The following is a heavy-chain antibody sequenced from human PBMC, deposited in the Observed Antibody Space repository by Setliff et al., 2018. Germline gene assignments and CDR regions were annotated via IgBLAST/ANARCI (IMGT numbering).Heavy chain of an antibody. D-gene: IGHD6-6*01. CDR3: ARGRNIAARLFDS. CDR2: INHRGST. J-gene: IGHJ4*02. V-gene: IGHV4-34*01. Sequence: SETLSLTCAAHGGSFSDYYWTWIRQPPGKGLEWVGEINHRGSTNYNPSLKSRVTISVDTSKDQFSLKVISMTAADTAVYYCARGRNIAARLFDSWGQGTRVTVSS. CDR1: GGSFSDYY.